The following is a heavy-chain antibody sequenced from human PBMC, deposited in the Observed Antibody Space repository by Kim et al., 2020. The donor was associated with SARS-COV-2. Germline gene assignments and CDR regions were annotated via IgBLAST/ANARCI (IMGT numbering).Heavy chain of an antibody. CDR3: ASRVSGSYRGHWFDP. V-gene: IGHV3-30*07. J-gene: IGHJ5*02. D-gene: IGHD1-26*01. Sequence: DSVKGRFTISRDNSKNTLYLQMNSLRAEDTAVYYCASRVSGSYRGHWFDPWGQGTLVTVSS.